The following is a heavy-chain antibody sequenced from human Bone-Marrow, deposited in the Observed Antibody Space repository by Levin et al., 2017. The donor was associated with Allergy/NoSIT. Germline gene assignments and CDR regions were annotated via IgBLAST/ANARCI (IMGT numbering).Heavy chain of an antibody. D-gene: IGHD3-22*01. V-gene: IGHV1-24*01. CDR2: FDPEDGET. CDR3: ATSPKLYYDSSGLDFDY. CDR1: GYTLTELS. Sequence: ASVKVSCKVSGYTLTELSMHWVRQAPGKGLEWMGGFDPEDGETIYAQKFQGRVTMTEDTSTDTAYMELSSLRSEDTAVYYCATSPKLYYDSSGLDFDYWGQGTLVTVSS. J-gene: IGHJ4*02.